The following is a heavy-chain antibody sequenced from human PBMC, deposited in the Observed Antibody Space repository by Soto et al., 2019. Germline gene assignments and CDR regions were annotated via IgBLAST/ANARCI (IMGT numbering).Heavy chain of an antibody. CDR2: IDHSGYT. V-gene: IGHV4-34*01. J-gene: IGHJ5*02. CDR1: GGSFSGYY. Sequence: SETLSLTCAVYGGSFSGYYWNWIRQPPGKGLEWIGEIDHSGYTNYNPSLKSRVTMSVDTSKNQFSLRLTSVTAADTAVYYCARVRGWFDPWGQGNMVTVYS. D-gene: IGHD3-3*01. CDR3: ARVRGWFDP.